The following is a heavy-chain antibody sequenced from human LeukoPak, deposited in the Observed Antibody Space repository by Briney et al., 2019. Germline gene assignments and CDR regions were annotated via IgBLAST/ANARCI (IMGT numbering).Heavy chain of an antibody. D-gene: IGHD2-2*01. Sequence: ASVKVSCKASGYTFIGYYIHWVRQAPGQGLEWMGWLNPNSGGTNYALKFQGRVTMTRDTSTSTAYMELSRLRSDDTAVYYCERVGFCGTTSCSLPYFDYWGQGTLVTVSS. V-gene: IGHV1-2*02. CDR2: LNPNSGGT. J-gene: IGHJ4*02. CDR3: ERVGFCGTTSCSLPYFDY. CDR1: GYTFIGYY.